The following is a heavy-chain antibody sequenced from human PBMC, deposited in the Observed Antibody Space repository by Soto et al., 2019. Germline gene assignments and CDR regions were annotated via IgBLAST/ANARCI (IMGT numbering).Heavy chain of an antibody. J-gene: IGHJ4*02. Sequence: PSETLSLTCAVYGGSFSGYYWSWIRQPPGKGLEWIGEINHSGSTNYNPSLKSRVTISVDTSKNQFSLKLSSVTAADTAVYYCAREPAITIFGVGHETEYYFDYWGQGTLVTVSS. CDR2: INHSGST. CDR1: GGSFSGYY. CDR3: AREPAITIFGVGHETEYYFDY. V-gene: IGHV4-34*01. D-gene: IGHD3-3*01.